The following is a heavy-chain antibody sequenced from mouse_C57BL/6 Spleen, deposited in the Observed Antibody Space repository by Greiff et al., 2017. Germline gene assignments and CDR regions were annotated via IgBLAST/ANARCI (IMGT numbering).Heavy chain of an antibody. CDR3: TPYINYPHWYFDV. J-gene: IGHJ1*03. D-gene: IGHD2-5*01. V-gene: IGHV1-15*01. CDR1: GYTFTDYE. Sequence: QVQLQQSGAELVRPGASVTLSCKASGYTFTDYEMHWVKQTPVHGLEWIGAIDPETGGTAYNQKFKGKAILTADKSSSTAYTGLRSLTSEDSAVYYWTPYINYPHWYFDVWGTGTTVTVSS. CDR2: IDPETGGT.